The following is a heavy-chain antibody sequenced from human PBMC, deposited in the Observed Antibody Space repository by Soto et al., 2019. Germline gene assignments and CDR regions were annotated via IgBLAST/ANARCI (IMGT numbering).Heavy chain of an antibody. CDR1: GYSFTSYW. CDR3: ARQFLGCNDPSENYCGIDV. D-gene: IGHD1-1*01. J-gene: IGHJ6*02. V-gene: IGHV5-51*01. Sequence: GESLKISCKGSGYSFTSYWIGWVRQMPGKGLEWMGIIYPGDSDTRYSPSFQGQVTISADKSISTAYLQRSSLKASDTAMYYCARQFLGCNDPSENYCGIDVLHRGTRVTSSS. CDR2: IYPGDSDT.